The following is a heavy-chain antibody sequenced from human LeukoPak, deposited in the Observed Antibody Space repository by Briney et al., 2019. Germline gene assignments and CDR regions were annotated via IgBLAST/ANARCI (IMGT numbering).Heavy chain of an antibody. J-gene: IGHJ5*02. D-gene: IGHD6-6*01. CDR2: ISGSGGST. CDR1: GFTFSSYE. Sequence: PGGSLRLSCAASGFTFSSYEMNWVRQAPGKGLEWVSAISGSGGSTYYADSVKGRFTISRDNSKNTLYLQMNSLRAEDTAVYYCAKGEYSSSPGSSSWFDPWGQGTLVTVSS. V-gene: IGHV3-23*01. CDR3: AKGEYSSSPGSSSWFDP.